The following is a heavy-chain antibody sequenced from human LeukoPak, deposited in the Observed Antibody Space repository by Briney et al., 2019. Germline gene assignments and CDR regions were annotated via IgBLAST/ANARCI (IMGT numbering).Heavy chain of an antibody. CDR2: ISGSGGST. CDR1: GFTFSSYG. D-gene: IGHD6-19*01. CDR3: AKGGEGWYSLYYFDY. J-gene: IGHJ4*02. Sequence: GGSLRLSCAASGFTFSSYGMSWVRQAPGKGLEWVSAISGSGGSTYYADSVKGRFTISRDNSKNTLYLQMNGLRAEDTAVYYCAKGGEGWYSLYYFDYWGQGTLVTVSS. V-gene: IGHV3-23*01.